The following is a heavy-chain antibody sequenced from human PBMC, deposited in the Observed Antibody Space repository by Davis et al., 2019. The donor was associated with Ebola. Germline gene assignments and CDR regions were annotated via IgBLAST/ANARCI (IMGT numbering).Heavy chain of an antibody. Sequence: GGSLRLSCAASGFSFDDYAMHWIRQALGKGLEWVLGISWNSGIIGYVDSVKGRFTISRDNAKNSLYLQMNSLRAEDTAVYYCARGPSTGNSFSYWGQGTLVTVSS. CDR1: GFSFDDYA. CDR2: ISWNSGII. CDR3: ARGPSTGNSFSY. D-gene: IGHD6-13*01. V-gene: IGHV3-9*01. J-gene: IGHJ4*02.